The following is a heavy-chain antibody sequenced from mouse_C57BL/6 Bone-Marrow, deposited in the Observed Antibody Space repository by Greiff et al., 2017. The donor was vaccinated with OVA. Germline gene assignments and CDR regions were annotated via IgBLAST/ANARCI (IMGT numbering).Heavy chain of an antibody. CDR1: GYTFTSYW. V-gene: IGHV1-52*01. Sequence: QVQLQQPGAELVMPGASVKLSCKASGYTFTSYWMHWVKQRPIQGLEWIGNIDPSDSETHYNQKFKDKATLTVDKSSSTAYMQLSSLTSEDSAVYYCARGRLRRPDYWGQGTTLTVSS. D-gene: IGHD2-4*01. CDR3: ARGRLRRPDY. J-gene: IGHJ2*01. CDR2: IDPSDSET.